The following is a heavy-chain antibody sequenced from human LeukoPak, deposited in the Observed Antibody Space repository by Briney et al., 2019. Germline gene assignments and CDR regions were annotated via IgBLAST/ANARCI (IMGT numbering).Heavy chain of an antibody. Sequence: PGGSLRLSCAASGFTFSSYWMSWARQATGKGLEWVANIKQDGSEKYYVDSVKDRFTISRDNAKNSLYLQMNSLRAEDTAVYYCARVGYESEKDAFDIWGQGTMVTVSS. J-gene: IGHJ3*02. CDR2: IKQDGSEK. D-gene: IGHD5-12*01. V-gene: IGHV3-7*01. CDR1: GFTFSSYW. CDR3: ARVGYESEKDAFDI.